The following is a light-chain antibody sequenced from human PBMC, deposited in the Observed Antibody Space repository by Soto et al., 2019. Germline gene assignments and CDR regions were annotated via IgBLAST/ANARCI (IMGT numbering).Light chain of an antibody. CDR2: EVN. CDR3: YSFAGFNTQ. J-gene: IGLJ2*01. Sequence: QSALTQPASVSGSPGQSITISCTGTSSDVGGYNYVSWYQQHPGKAPKLIIYEVNKRPSGISSRFSGSKSGNTASLTISGLQAEDEADYYCYSFAGFNTQFGGGTKVTVL. CDR1: SSDVGGYNY. V-gene: IGLV2-23*02.